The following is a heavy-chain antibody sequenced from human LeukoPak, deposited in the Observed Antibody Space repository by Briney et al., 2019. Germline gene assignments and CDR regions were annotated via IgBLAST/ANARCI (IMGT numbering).Heavy chain of an antibody. Sequence: GGSLRLSCAVSGITLSNYGMSWVRQAPGKGLEWVAGISDSGGRTNYADSVKGRFTISRDNSKNTLYLQMNSLRAEDTAVYYCAKKRLAAAGTLGYFDYWGQGTLVTVSS. D-gene: IGHD6-13*01. CDR2: ISDSGGRT. CDR3: AKKRLAAAGTLGYFDY. CDR1: GITLSNYG. J-gene: IGHJ4*02. V-gene: IGHV3-23*01.